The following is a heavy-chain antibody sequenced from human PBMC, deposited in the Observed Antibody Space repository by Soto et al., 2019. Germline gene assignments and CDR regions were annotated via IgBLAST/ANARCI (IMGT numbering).Heavy chain of an antibody. CDR3: ARNRGYYVTDY. CDR1: GASITSHY. D-gene: IGHD1-26*01. J-gene: IGHJ4*02. Sequence: QVQLQESGPGPVKPSETLSLTCNVSGASITSHYWTWIRQCPGKGLEWIGYMFYGGTANYNPSLRGRVTISLDTSKNQFSLKLSFVTAADTSVYYCARNRGYYVTDYWGQGTLVTVSS. V-gene: IGHV4-59*08. CDR2: MFYGGTA.